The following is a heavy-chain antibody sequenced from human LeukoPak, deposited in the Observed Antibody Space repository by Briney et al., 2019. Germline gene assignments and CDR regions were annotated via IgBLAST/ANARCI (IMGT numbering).Heavy chain of an antibody. D-gene: IGHD4-17*01. J-gene: IGHJ4*02. V-gene: IGHV4-59*01. CDR3: ARARGDYGDDVVI. CDR2: IYYSGST. Sequence: SETLSLTCTVSGGSISSYYWSWIRQPPGKGLEWIGYIYYSGSTNYNPSLKSRVTISVDTSKNQFSLKLSSVTAADTAVYYCARARGDYGDDVVIWGQGTLVTVSS. CDR1: GGSISSYY.